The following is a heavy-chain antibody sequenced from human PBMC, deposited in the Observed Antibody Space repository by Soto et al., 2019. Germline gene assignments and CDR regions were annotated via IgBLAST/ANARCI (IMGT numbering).Heavy chain of an antibody. CDR2: ISGSGGST. J-gene: IGHJ4*02. V-gene: IGHV3-23*01. D-gene: IGHD3-10*01. Sequence: EVQLLESGGGLVQPGGSLRLSCAASGFTFSSYAMSWVRQAPGKGLEWVSAISGSGGSTYYADSVKGRFTISRDNSKNPLYLQMTSLRAEDTAVYYCASGTDYYGSGKGLDYWGQGPLVTFSS. CDR3: ASGTDYYGSGKGLDY. CDR1: GFTFSSYA.